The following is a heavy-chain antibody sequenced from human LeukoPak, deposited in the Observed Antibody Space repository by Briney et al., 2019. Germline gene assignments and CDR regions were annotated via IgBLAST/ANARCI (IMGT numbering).Heavy chain of an antibody. J-gene: IGHJ4*02. CDR1: GYTFTSYD. Sequence: ASVKVSCKASGYTFTSYDISWVRQATGQGLEWMGWMIPNSGNTGYAQKFQGRVTITRNHSINTAYMELSSLRSEDTAVYYCARFARRRVTEDYWGQGTLVTVSS. D-gene: IGHD1-14*01. V-gene: IGHV1-8*01. CDR2: MIPNSGNT. CDR3: ARFARRRVTEDY.